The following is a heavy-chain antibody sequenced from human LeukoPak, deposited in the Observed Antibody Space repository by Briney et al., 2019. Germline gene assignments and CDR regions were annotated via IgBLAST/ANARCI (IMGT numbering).Heavy chain of an antibody. CDR2: VYYSGST. Sequence: PSETLSLTCTVSGGSISSGDYSWSWIRQPPGKGLEWIGYVYYSGSTYYNPSLKSRVTISVDTSKNQFSLKLSSVTAADTAVYYCARAKSGWYAGAFTFDYWGQGTLVTVSS. CDR3: ARAKSGWYAGAFTFDY. CDR1: GGSISSGDYS. J-gene: IGHJ4*02. V-gene: IGHV4-30-4*01. D-gene: IGHD6-19*01.